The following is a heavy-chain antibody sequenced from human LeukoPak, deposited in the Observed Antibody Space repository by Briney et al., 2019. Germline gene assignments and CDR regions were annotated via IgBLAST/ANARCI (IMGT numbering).Heavy chain of an antibody. D-gene: IGHD3-10*01. CDR2: IYSGGST. Sequence: PGGSLRLSCAASGFTVSSNYMSWVRQAPGKGLEWVSVIYSGGSTYYADSVKGRFTTSRDNSKNTLYLQMNSLRAEDTAVYYCASVVRGVIIFDYWGQGTLVTVSS. CDR3: ASVVRGVIIFDY. J-gene: IGHJ4*02. V-gene: IGHV3-66*01. CDR1: GFTVSSNY.